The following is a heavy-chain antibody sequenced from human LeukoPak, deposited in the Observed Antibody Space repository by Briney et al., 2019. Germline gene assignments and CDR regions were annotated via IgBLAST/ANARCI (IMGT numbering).Heavy chain of an antibody. CDR3: ASFSRTVTMGY. J-gene: IGHJ4*02. CDR2: ISYDGTNK. V-gene: IGHV3-30*01. D-gene: IGHD4-17*01. Sequence: PGXXLXWVAGISYDGTNKNYADSVKGRFTISRDNSENTLYLQMNSLRVDDTAVYYCASFSRTVTMGYWGQGTLVTVSS.